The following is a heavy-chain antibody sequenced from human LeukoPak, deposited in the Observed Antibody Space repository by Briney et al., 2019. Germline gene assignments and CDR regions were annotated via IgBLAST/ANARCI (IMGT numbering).Heavy chain of an antibody. Sequence: ASVKVSCKASGYTFTSYGISWVRQAPGQGLEWMGWISAYNGNTNYAQKLQGRVTMTTDTSTSTAYMELRSLRSDDTAVYYCARDWSYGHPGGNWFDPWGQGTLVTVSS. D-gene: IGHD5-18*01. J-gene: IGHJ5*02. CDR3: ARDWSYGHPGGNWFDP. CDR2: ISAYNGNT. V-gene: IGHV1-18*01. CDR1: GYTFTSYG.